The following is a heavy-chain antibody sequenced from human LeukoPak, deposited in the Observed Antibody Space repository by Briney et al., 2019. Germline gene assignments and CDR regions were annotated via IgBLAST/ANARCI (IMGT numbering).Heavy chain of an antibody. V-gene: IGHV4-39*01. D-gene: IGHD5-18*01. CDR1: SGSISSSSYY. CDR2: IYYSGST. CDR3: ASLLGEYTYVYH. Sequence: SETLSLTCTVSSGSISSSSYYWGWIRQPPGKGLEWIGSIYYSGSTSHNPSLRSRVTISVDTSKNQFSLRLSSVTAADTAVYYCASLLGEYTYVYHWGQGTLVTVSS. J-gene: IGHJ5*02.